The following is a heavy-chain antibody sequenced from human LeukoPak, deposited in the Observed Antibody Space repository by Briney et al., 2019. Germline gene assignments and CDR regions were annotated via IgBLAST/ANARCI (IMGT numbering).Heavy chain of an antibody. Sequence: PGGSLRLSCAASGFIISDYWMNWVRQVPGKGLEWVANISEDGSVQDYVDSVRGRFTISRDNAKNSVYLQMNSLRVEDTAVYYCASRESSMARSHWGQGTLVTVSS. CDR3: ASRESSMARSH. CDR2: ISEDGSVQ. CDR1: GFIISDYW. V-gene: IGHV3-7*01. J-gene: IGHJ4*02. D-gene: IGHD3-10*01.